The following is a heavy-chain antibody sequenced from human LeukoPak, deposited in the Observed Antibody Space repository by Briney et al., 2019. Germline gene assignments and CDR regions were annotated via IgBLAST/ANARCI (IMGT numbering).Heavy chain of an antibody. Sequence: PSETLSLTCAVYGGSFSGYYWSWIRQPPGKGLEWIGEINHSGSTNYNPSLKSRVTISVDMSKNQFSLKLSSVTAADTAVYYCARTGYYDSSGYLLAYYFDYWGQGTLVTVSS. CDR3: ARTGYYDSSGYLLAYYFDY. J-gene: IGHJ4*02. CDR2: INHSGST. CDR1: GGSFSGYY. V-gene: IGHV4-34*01. D-gene: IGHD3-22*01.